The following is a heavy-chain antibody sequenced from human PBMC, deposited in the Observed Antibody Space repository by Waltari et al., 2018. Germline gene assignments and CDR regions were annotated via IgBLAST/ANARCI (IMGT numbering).Heavy chain of an antibody. Sequence: QLHLQESGPGLVTPSETLSHTCTVSGGSISSCYYDWGWVRQPPAKGLEWIGNMYYSGTTYYNPSLRSRITISVDTSKNQFSLHLSSMSAADTAVYYCARHVPEWEVDHWGQGTLVTVSS. CDR3: ARHVPEWEVDH. D-gene: IGHD1-26*01. CDR1: GGSISSCYYD. V-gene: IGHV4-39*01. CDR2: MYYSGTT. J-gene: IGHJ5*02.